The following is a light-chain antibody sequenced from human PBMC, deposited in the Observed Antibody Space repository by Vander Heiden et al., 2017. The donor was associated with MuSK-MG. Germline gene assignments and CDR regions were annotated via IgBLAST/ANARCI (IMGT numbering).Light chain of an antibody. J-gene: IGKJ1*01. Sequence: DIQMTQSPSTLSASVGDRVTTTCRASQSVSSWLAWYQQKPGKAPKLLVYKASSLESEVPSRYSGSGSGTAVTLTISRLQPDDIATSYSRQYNSYSLTFGQGTKVEIK. CDR3: RQYNSYSLT. CDR2: KAS. CDR1: QSVSSW. V-gene: IGKV1-5*03.